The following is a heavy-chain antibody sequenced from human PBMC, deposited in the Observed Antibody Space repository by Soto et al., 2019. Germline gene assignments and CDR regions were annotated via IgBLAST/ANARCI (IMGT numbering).Heavy chain of an antibody. V-gene: IGHV3-74*03. CDR2: INSDGSST. CDR1: GFTFSSTW. Sequence: GGSLRLSGAASGFTFSSTWMHWVRQAPGKGLVWVSHINSDGSSTTYADSVRGRFTISRDNAKNTVYLQMNSLRAEDTAVYYCATDGSYAQHVWGQGTTVTVSS. D-gene: IGHD3-16*01. CDR3: ATDGSYAQHV. J-gene: IGHJ6*02.